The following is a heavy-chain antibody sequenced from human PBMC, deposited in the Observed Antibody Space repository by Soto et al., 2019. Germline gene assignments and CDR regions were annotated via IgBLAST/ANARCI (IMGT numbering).Heavy chain of an antibody. V-gene: IGHV2-26*01. J-gene: IGHJ5*02. CDR2: IFSNDEK. Sequence: QVTLKESGPVLVKPTETLTLTCTVSGFSLSNARMGVSWIRQPPGKALEWLAHIFSNDEKSYSTSLKSRLTISKDTSKSQVVLTMTNMDPVDTATYYCARIQTGITMVRRVSNWFDPWGQGTLVTVSS. CDR1: GFSLSNARMG. CDR3: ARIQTGITMVRRVSNWFDP. D-gene: IGHD3-10*01.